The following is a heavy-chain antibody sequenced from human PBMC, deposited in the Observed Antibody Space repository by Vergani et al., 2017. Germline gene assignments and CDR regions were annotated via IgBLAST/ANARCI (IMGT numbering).Heavy chain of an antibody. D-gene: IGHD2-2*01. CDR2: IYYSGST. CDR3: ARERGHCSSTSCHPHWYFDL. CDR1: GGSISSSSYY. Sequence: QLQLQESGPGLVKPSETLSLTCTVSGGSISSSSYYWGWIRQPPGKGLEWIGSIYYSGSTYYNPSLKSRVTISVDTSKNQFSLKLSSVTAADTAVYYCARERGHCSSTSCHPHWYFDLWGRGTLVTVSS. J-gene: IGHJ2*01. V-gene: IGHV4-39*02.